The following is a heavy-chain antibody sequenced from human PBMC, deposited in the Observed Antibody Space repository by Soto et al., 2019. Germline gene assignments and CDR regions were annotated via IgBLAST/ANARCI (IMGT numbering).Heavy chain of an antibody. D-gene: IGHD3-16*01. V-gene: IGHV1-2*02. Sequence: ASVKVSCKASGYTFTDYYLHWVRQAPVQGLEWMGWINANSGGTNFAQKFQGRVTMTRDTSIDTAYMDLNRLRSDDTAVYFCVRSLMISESAIDVCGQGTAVTVSS. CDR2: INANSGGT. J-gene: IGHJ6*02. CDR1: GYTFTDYY. CDR3: VRSLMISESAIDV.